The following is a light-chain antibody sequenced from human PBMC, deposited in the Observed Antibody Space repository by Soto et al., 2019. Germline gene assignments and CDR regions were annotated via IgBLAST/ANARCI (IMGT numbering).Light chain of an antibody. CDR3: QQYNTYSRT. CDR1: QSISSW. J-gene: IGKJ1*01. V-gene: IGKV1-5*01. Sequence: DIQMTQSPSTLSASVGDRVTITCRASQSISSWLAWYQQKPGKGPKLLIYDASSLESWVPSRFSGSGSGTEFTLTISSLQPDDFATYYCQQYNTYSRTFGQGTKVEIK. CDR2: DAS.